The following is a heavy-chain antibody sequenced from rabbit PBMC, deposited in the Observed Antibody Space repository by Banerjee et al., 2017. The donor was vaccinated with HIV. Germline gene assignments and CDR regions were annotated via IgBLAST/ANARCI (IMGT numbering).Heavy chain of an antibody. V-gene: IGHV1S40*01. J-gene: IGHJ4*01. CDR3: ARDGDNNYYIAAFNL. CDR1: GFSFSSTYW. CDR2: IYTGSGST. Sequence: QSLEESRGGLVKPGASLTLTCTASGFSFSSTYWPCWVRQAPGKGLEWIGCIYTGSGSTDYASWAKGRFTISKTSSTTVTLQMTSLTAADTATYFCARDGDNNYYIAAFNLWGPGTLVTVS. D-gene: IGHD1-1*01.